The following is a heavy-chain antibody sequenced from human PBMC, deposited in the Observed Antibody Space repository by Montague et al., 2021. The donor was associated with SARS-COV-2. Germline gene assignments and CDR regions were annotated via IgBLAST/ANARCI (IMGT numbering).Heavy chain of an antibody. CDR2: IPYDGSNK. CDR3: AKGYSGSYYSPFDY. CDR1: GFTFSSYG. J-gene: IGHJ4*02. V-gene: IGHV3-30*18. Sequence: SLRLSCAASGFTFSSYGMHRVRQAPGKGLEWVAVIPYDGSNKYYADSVKGRFTISRDNSKNTLYLQMNSLRAEDAAVYYCAKGYSGSYYSPFDYWGQGTLVTVSS. D-gene: IGHD1-26*01.